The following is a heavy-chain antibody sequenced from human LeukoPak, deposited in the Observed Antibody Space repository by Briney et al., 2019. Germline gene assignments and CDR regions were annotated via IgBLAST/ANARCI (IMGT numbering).Heavy chain of an antibody. D-gene: IGHD6-13*01. CDR1: GGSISSYY. CDR2: IYYSGST. CDR3: ARHSSVSRQQLYFDY. V-gene: IGHV4-59*08. J-gene: IGHJ4*02. Sequence: SETLSLTCTVSGGSISSYYWSWIRQPPGKGLEWIGYIYYSGSTNYNPSLKSRVTISVDTSKNQFSLKLSSVTAADTAVYYCARHSSVSRQQLYFDYWGQGTLVTVSP.